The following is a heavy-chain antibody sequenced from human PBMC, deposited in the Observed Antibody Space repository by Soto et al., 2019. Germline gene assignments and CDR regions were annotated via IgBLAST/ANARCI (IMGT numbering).Heavy chain of an antibody. D-gene: IGHD4-17*01. V-gene: IGHV4-61*01. CDR3: ARYHDYGDYGYFDP. Sequence: QVQLQESGPGLVKPSETLSLTCTVSGSSVSGGIYYWTWIRQPPGKGLEWLGYTYHSETTNYNASLRSRVTISVHTSKNQFSLRLTSVTAADTAVYYCARYHDYGDYGYFDPWGQGTLVTVSS. CDR1: GSSVSGGIYY. J-gene: IGHJ4*02. CDR2: TYHSETT.